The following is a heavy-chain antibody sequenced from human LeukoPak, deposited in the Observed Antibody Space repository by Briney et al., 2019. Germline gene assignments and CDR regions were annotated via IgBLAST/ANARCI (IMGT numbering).Heavy chain of an antibody. V-gene: IGHV3-48*03. CDR3: ARDENSRWFGEFFGYYYYYYMDV. D-gene: IGHD3-10*01. CDR2: ISSSGSTI. Sequence: PGRSLRLSCAASGFTFSSYEMNWVRQAPGKGLEWVSYISSSGSTIYYADSVKGRFTISRDNAKNSLYLQMNSLRAEDTAVYYCARDENSRWFGEFFGYYYYYYMDVWGKGTTVTVSS. CDR1: GFTFSSYE. J-gene: IGHJ6*03.